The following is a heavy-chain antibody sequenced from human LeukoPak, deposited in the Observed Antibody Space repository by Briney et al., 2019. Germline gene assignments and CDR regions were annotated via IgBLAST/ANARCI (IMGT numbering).Heavy chain of an antibody. CDR1: GFTFIDYY. D-gene: IGHD1-1*01. Sequence: PGGSLRLSCAASGFTFIDYYMNWIRQAPGKGLEWVSYISSSGNTIYYADSVKGRFTISRDNAKNSLYLQMNSLRAEDTAVYYCARYMTTAYDFDYWGQGTLVTVSS. CDR3: ARYMTTAYDFDY. V-gene: IGHV3-11*04. J-gene: IGHJ4*02. CDR2: ISSSGNTI.